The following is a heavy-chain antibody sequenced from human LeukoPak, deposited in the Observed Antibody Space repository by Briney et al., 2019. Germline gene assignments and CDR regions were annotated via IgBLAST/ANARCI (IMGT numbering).Heavy chain of an antibody. CDR3: ARGNGRDP. CDR2: IYHSGST. V-gene: IGHV4-30-2*01. J-gene: IGHJ5*02. D-gene: IGHD1-26*01. Sequence: SETLSLTCTVSGGSVSSGGYYWSWIRQPPGKGLEWIGYIYHSGSTYYNPSLKSRVTISVDRSKNQFSLKLSSVTAADTAVYYCARGNGRDPWGQGTLVTVSS. CDR1: GGSVSSGGYY.